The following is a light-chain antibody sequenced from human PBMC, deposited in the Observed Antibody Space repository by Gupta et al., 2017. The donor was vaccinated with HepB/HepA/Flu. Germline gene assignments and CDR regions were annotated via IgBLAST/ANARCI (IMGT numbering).Light chain of an antibody. Sequence: QSALTQPASVSGSPGQSITIPCTGTSSDVGGYNYVFWYQQHPGKAPKLMIYDVSNRPSGVSNRFSGSKSGNTASLTISGLQAEDEADYYCSSYTSSSTLGVFGTGTKVTVL. CDR2: DVS. CDR3: SSYTSSSTLGV. CDR1: SSDVGGYNY. V-gene: IGLV2-14*03. J-gene: IGLJ1*01.